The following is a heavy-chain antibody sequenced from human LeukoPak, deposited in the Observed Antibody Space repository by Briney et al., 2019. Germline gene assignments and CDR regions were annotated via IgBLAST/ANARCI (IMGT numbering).Heavy chain of an antibody. Sequence: GGSLRLSCAASGFTFSSYEMNWVRQAPGKGLEWVSAISGSGGSTYYADSVKGRFTISRDNSKNTLYLQMNSLRAEDTAVYYCAKVNSPQELVIVFGYRWFDPWGQGTLVTVSS. V-gene: IGHV3-23*01. CDR1: GFTFSSYE. J-gene: IGHJ5*02. CDR3: AKVNSPQELVIVFGYRWFDP. D-gene: IGHD6-13*01. CDR2: ISGSGGST.